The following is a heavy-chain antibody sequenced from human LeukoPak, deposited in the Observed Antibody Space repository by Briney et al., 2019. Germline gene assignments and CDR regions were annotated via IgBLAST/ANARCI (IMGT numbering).Heavy chain of an antibody. J-gene: IGHJ4*02. V-gene: IGHV4-39*07. D-gene: IGHD6-25*01. CDR1: GGSISSSRYY. CDR2: IFYSGTT. CDR3: ARAQSGGRIGY. Sequence: SETLSLTCTVSGGSISSSRYYWAWIRQPPGKGLEWIGSIFYSGTTYYNPSLKSRVTISLDTSKNQFSLKLSSVTAADTAVYYCARAQSGGRIGYWGQGTLVTVSS.